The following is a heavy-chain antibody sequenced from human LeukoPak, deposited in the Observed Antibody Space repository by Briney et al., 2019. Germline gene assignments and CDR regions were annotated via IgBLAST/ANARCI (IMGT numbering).Heavy chain of an antibody. V-gene: IGHV3-43*01. Sequence: GGSLRLSCAASGFTFDDYTMHWVRQAPGKGLEWLSLISWDGGSTYYTDSVKGLFTISRDNSKNSLYLQMNSLRTEDTALYYCAKDWETGYSSSWYFSYYGMDVWGQGTTVTVSS. D-gene: IGHD6-13*01. CDR3: AKDWETGYSSSWYFSYYGMDV. J-gene: IGHJ6*02. CDR1: GFTFDDYT. CDR2: ISWDGGST.